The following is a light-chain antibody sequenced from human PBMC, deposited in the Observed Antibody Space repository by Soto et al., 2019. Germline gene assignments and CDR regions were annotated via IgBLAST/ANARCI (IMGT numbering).Light chain of an antibody. CDR1: SSNIGSNH. V-gene: IGLV1-47*01. CDR3: AALDDSFVL. CDR2: TNN. J-gene: IGLJ7*01. Sequence: QSVLTQPPSASGTPGQRVTISCSGSSSNIGSNHVYWYQQLPGTAPKLLIYTNNQRPSGVPDRFSGSKSGTSASLAISGLRSEDEADYYCAALDDSFVLFGGGTQLTVL.